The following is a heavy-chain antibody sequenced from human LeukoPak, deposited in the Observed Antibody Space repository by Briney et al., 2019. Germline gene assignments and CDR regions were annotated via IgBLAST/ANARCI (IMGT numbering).Heavy chain of an antibody. J-gene: IGHJ6*02. CDR2: ITSDGSST. Sequence: GGSLRLSCAASGFTFNIHWMHWVRQAPGKGLMWVSRITSDGSSTSYADSVRGRFTISRDNAKNTLYLQMNSLRAEDTAVYYCARDQGPYDFWSGNYYYYGMDVWGQGTTVTVSS. V-gene: IGHV3-74*01. CDR1: GFTFNIHW. D-gene: IGHD3-3*01. CDR3: ARDQGPYDFWSGNYYYYGMDV.